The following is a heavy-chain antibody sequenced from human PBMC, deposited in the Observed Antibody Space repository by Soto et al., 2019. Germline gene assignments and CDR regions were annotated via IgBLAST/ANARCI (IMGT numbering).Heavy chain of an antibody. D-gene: IGHD5-18*01. J-gene: IGHJ4*02. V-gene: IGHV1-46*01. CDR2: INPNGGIT. CDR1: GYTFTHYY. CDR3: ATSVNSAMAFDY. Sequence: VASVKVSCKASGYTFTHYYIHWVRQAPGQGLEWMGIINPNGGITTYAQKFRAGFSMTRDTSTSTVYLELSSLRSEDSAVYYCATSVNSAMAFDYWGQGXLVTVSS.